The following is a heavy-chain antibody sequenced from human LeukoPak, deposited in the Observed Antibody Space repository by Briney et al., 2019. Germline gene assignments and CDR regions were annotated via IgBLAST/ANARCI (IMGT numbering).Heavy chain of an antibody. CDR1: GGSISSGSYY. J-gene: IGHJ6*03. CDR3: ARDGTVTKYYYYYYMDV. D-gene: IGHD4-17*01. CDR2: IYTSGST. Sequence: PSQTLSPTCTVSGGSISSGSYYWSWIRQPAGKGLEWIGRIYTSGSTNYNPSLKSRVTISVDTSKNQFSLKLSSVTAADTAVYYCARDGTVTKYYYYYYMDVWGKGTTVTVSS. V-gene: IGHV4-61*02.